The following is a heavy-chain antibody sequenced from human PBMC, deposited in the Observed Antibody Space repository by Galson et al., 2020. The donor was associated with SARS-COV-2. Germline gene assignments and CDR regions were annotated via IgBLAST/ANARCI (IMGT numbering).Heavy chain of an antibody. CDR1: GFSLSTSGVG. CDR2: IYWDDDK. V-gene: IGHV2-5*02. Sequence: SGPTLVKPTQTLTLTCTFSGFSLSTSGVGVGWIRQPPGKALEWLALIYWDDDKRYSPYLKSRLTITKDTSKNQVVLTMTNMDPVDTATYYCAHRFSADTGGWYGGNCFDPWGQGTLVTVSS. D-gene: IGHD6-19*01. CDR3: AHRFSADTGGWYGGNCFDP. J-gene: IGHJ5*02.